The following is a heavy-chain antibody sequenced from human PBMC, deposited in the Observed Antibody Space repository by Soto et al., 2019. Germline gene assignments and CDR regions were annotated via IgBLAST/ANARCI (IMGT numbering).Heavy chain of an antibody. D-gene: IGHD6-6*01. J-gene: IGHJ4*02. CDR3: ASSSPFHY. CDR2: IYYSGNT. Sequence: QLQLQESGPGLVKPSETLSLTCSVSSASLSSSTYYWSWIRQPPGRGPEWIGSIYYSGNTYYKPSIKSRVSISIDTSRNQFSLKLTSVTAADTGVYYCASSSPFHYWGPGILVTVSS. CDR1: SASLSSSTYY. V-gene: IGHV4-39*01.